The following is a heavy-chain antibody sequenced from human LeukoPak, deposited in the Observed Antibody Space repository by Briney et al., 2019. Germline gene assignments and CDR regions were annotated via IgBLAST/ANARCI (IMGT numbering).Heavy chain of an antibody. CDR2: LYSGGST. CDR1: GFTVSSNY. D-gene: IGHD3-22*01. J-gene: IGHJ3*02. V-gene: IGHV3-66*02. Sequence: GGSLRLSCAASGFTVSSNYMGWVRQAPGKGLEWVSVLYSGGSTYYPDSVKGRFTISRDNSQNTLYLQMDSLRAEDTAVYYCARLYDSSAYGAFDIWGQGTMVTVPS. CDR3: ARLYDSSAYGAFDI.